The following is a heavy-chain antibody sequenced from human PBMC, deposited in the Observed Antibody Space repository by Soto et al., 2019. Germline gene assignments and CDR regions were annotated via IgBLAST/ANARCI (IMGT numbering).Heavy chain of an antibody. CDR2: VYYTGIT. Sequence: QLQLQESGPGLVKPSETLSLTCTVSGGSVSSGSYFWSWIRQPPGKGLEWIGHVYYTGITNYKSSLKSRVTMSVDTSKNQFSLKLSSVTAADTAVYYCARGRGYDLQDPFDIWGQGTMVTVSS. J-gene: IGHJ3*02. D-gene: IGHD5-12*01. V-gene: IGHV4-61*01. CDR1: GGSVSSGSYF. CDR3: ARGRGYDLQDPFDI.